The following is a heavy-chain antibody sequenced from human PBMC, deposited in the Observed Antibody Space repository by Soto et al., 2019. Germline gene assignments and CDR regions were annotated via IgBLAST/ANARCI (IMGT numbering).Heavy chain of an antibody. D-gene: IGHD5-12*01. CDR2: IIPIFGTA. CDR1: GGTFSSYA. V-gene: IGHV1-69*12. Sequence: QVQLVQSGAEVKKPGSSVKVSCKASGGTFSSYAISWVRQAPGQGLEWMGGIIPIFGTANYAQKFQGRVTITADESXSXXYMELSSLRSEDTAVYYCARGDRDGYNLRYNWFDPWGQGTLVTVSS. CDR3: ARGDRDGYNLRYNWFDP. J-gene: IGHJ5*02.